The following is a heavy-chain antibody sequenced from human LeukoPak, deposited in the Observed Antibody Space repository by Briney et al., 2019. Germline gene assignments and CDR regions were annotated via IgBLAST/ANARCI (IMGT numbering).Heavy chain of an antibody. Sequence: SQTLSLTCAISGDCVSSNSAAWNWIRQSPSRGLEWLGRTYYMSKWYNDYALSMKSRITINPDTSKNQFSLQLNSVTPEDTAVYYCARAGSTGTWYFDLWGRGTLVTVSS. D-gene: IGHD3-10*01. J-gene: IGHJ2*01. V-gene: IGHV6-1*01. CDR1: GDCVSSNSAA. CDR2: TYYMSKWYN. CDR3: ARAGSTGTWYFDL.